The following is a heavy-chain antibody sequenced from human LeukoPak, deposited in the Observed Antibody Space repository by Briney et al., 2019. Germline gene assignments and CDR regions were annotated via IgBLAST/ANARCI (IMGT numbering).Heavy chain of an antibody. CDR1: GFTFSAYN. Sequence: GGSLRLSCAASGFTFSAYNMNWVRRTPGKGLEWVSSITTSSSYVFYADSVRGRFTISRDNAKNSLYLQMNSLRAEDTALYYCARDLDSNYYYYMDVWGKGTTVTVSS. V-gene: IGHV3-21*04. CDR3: ARDLDSNYYYYMDV. J-gene: IGHJ6*03. CDR2: ITTSSSYV. D-gene: IGHD3-22*01.